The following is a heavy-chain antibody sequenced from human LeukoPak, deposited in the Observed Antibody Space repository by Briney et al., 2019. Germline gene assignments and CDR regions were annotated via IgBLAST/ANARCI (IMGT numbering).Heavy chain of an antibody. D-gene: IGHD2-21*01. CDR3: ARVRYQVVVIAYDAFDI. CDR2: IIPIFGTA. J-gene: IGHJ3*02. Sequence: SVKVSCMASGGTFSSYAISWVRQAPGQGLEWMGGIIPIFGTANYAQKFQGRVTITADESTSTAYMELSSLRSEDTAVYYCARVRYQVVVIAYDAFDIWGQGTMVTVSS. V-gene: IGHV1-69*01. CDR1: GGTFSSYA.